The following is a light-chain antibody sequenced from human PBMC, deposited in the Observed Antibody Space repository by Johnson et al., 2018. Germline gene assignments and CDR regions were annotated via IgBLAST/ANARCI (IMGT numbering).Light chain of an antibody. CDR1: SSNIGNNY. J-gene: IGLJ1*01. Sequence: QSVLTQPPSVSAAPGQKVTISCSGSSSNIGNNYVSWYQQLPGTAPKLLIYENNKRPSGIPDRFSGSKSAPSATLVITGLQTGDEADYYCGTWDSSLSAGNVFGTGTKVTFL. CDR3: GTWDSSLSAGNV. CDR2: ENN. V-gene: IGLV1-51*02.